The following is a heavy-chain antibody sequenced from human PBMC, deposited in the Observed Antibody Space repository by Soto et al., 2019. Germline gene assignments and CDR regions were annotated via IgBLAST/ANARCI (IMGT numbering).Heavy chain of an antibody. D-gene: IGHD2-2*01. CDR1: GFSLSPRGGG. V-gene: IGHV2-5*01. J-gene: IGHJ4*02. CDR3: AHSMVVVVPAASFDY. CDR2: IYWNDDE. Sequence: GPSLVDPPQTPPLTRPLSGFSLSPRGGGVGWVRPPPGKAPEWLALIYWNDDERYSPSLKSRLTITKDTSKNQVVLTMTNMDPVDTATYYCAHSMVVVVPAASFDYWGQGTLVTVSS.